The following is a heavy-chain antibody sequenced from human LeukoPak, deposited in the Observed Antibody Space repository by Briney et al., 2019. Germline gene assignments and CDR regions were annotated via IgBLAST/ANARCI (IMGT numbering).Heavy chain of an antibody. Sequence: GGSLRLSCAASGFTFSSYSMNWVRQAPGKGLEWVANIKQDGSEKYYVDSVKGRFTISRDDAKSSLYLQMNSLRAEDTAVYYCAREVAVAGLASDYWGQGTLVTVSS. D-gene: IGHD6-19*01. CDR2: IKQDGSEK. CDR1: GFTFSSYS. V-gene: IGHV3-7*01. J-gene: IGHJ4*02. CDR3: AREVAVAGLASDY.